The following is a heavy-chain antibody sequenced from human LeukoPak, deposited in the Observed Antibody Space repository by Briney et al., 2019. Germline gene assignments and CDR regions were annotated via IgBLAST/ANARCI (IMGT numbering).Heavy chain of an antibody. CDR2: INPNSGGT. CDR1: GYTFTGYY. CDR3: ARDSVVAAEPDY. V-gene: IGHV1-2*06. Sequence: ASVKVSCKASGYTFTGYYTHWVRQAPGQGLGWMGRINPNSGGTNYAQKFQGRVTMTRDTSISTAYMELSRLRSDDTAVYYCARDSVVAAEPDYWGQGTLVTVSS. D-gene: IGHD6-13*01. J-gene: IGHJ4*02.